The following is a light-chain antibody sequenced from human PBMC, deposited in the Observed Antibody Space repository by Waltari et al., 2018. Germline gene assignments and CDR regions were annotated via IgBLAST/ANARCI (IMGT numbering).Light chain of an antibody. CDR1: KLGDKI. V-gene: IGLV3-1*01. CDR2: RDT. Sequence: SYEVTQPPSVSVSPGQTASIPCPGAKLGDKIVYWYHQKPGQSPVLVIYRDTNRPSGIPERFSGSNSGNTATLTIGGTQTMDEADYYCQAWDTTTVVFGGGTRLTVL. CDR3: QAWDTTTVV. J-gene: IGLJ2*01.